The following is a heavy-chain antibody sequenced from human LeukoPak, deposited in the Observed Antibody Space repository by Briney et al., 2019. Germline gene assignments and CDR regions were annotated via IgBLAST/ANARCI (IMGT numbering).Heavy chain of an antibody. CDR1: GFTFSSYW. V-gene: IGHV3-23*01. Sequence: GGSLRLSCAASGFTFSSYWMRWVRQAPGKGLEWVSAISNNGGYTYYADSVQGRFTISRDNSKSTLCLQMNSLRAEDTAVYYCAKQLGYCSDGSCYFPYWGQGTLVTVSS. D-gene: IGHD2-15*01. CDR3: AKQLGYCSDGSCYFPY. J-gene: IGHJ4*02. CDR2: ISNNGGYT.